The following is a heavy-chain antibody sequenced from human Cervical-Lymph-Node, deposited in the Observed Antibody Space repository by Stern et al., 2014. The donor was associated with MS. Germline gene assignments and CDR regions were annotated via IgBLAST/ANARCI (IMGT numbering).Heavy chain of an antibody. D-gene: IGHD3-10*01. V-gene: IGHV1-2*02. CDR3: ARGWVGSDYLDY. CDR2: LTPKSGAT. CDR1: GYTFSAYY. Sequence: VQLVESGAEVRKPGASVRVSCKSSGYTFSAYYIHWVRQAPGQGHEWVEGLTPKSGATNSEKNFQGGVTMTRATSTATAYMDLNRMTSDDTAVYFCARGWVGSDYLDYWGQGSLVTVSS. J-gene: IGHJ4*02.